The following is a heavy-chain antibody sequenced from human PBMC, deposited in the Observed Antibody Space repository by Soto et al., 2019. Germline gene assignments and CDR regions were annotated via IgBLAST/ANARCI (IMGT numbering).Heavy chain of an antibody. J-gene: IGHJ4*02. Sequence: SETLSLTCTVSGGSVSSSYYYWSWIRQPPGKGLEWIGYIYYSGSTNYNLSLKSRVTISIDTSKNQFSLKLSSVTAADTAVYYYATGGSGWYVDVDYWGQGTLVTVSS. CDR1: GGSVSSSYYY. D-gene: IGHD6-19*01. CDR3: ATGGSGWYVDVDY. CDR2: IYYSGST. V-gene: IGHV4-61*01.